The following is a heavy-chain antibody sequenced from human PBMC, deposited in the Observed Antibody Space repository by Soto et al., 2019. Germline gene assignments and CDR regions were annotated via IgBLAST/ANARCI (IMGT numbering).Heavy chain of an antibody. CDR2: IIPIFGTA. CDR1: GDTFSSYA. J-gene: IGHJ4*02. D-gene: IGHD2-2*01. CDR3: ARRVVPAANEEYYFDY. V-gene: IGHV1-69*01. Sequence: QVQLVQSGAEVKKPGSSVKVSCKASGDTFSSYAISWVRQAPGQGLEWMGGIIPIFGTANYAKKFQGRVTITADESTSTAYMDLSSLRSEDTAVYYCARRVVPAANEEYYFDYWGQGTLVTVSS.